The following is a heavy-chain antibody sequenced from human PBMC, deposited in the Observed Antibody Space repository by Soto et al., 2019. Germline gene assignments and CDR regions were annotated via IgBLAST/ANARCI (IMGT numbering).Heavy chain of an antibody. CDR3: NRGSEYDFWSGYL. V-gene: IGHV1-69*14. CDR2: IVPMFGTS. CDR1: RGTSTRYA. D-gene: IGHD3-3*01. Sequence: QDRLVQSGAEVRKPGSSVKVSCKVTRGTSTRYAINCVRQAPGQGLEWMGGIVPMFGTSKYAQKFQGRVTITADTSTNIAYMELRSLRSEDTAVYYCNRGSEYDFWSGYLWGQGTLVSVSS. J-gene: IGHJ4*02.